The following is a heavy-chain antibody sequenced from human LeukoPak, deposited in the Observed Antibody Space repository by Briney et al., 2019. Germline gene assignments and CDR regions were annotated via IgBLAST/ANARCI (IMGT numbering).Heavy chain of an antibody. D-gene: IGHD3-16*01. CDR2: GDDRGNT. V-gene: IGHV4-59*01. CDR3: AGADSLRVRPRDY. Sequence: SETLSLTCTVSGGSMSIYSWSWVRHPPGEGLEWIAYGDDRGNTHYKPSHKRRVNIPGETSKYQVPLKLSCLTGADTAVYYCAGADSLRVRPRDYWGEGGLLTVSS. J-gene: IGHJ4*02. CDR1: GGSMSIYS.